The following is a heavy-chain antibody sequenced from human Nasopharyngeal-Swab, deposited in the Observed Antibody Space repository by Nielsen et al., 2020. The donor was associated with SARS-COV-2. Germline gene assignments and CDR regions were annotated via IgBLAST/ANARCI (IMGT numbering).Heavy chain of an antibody. CDR3: ARDTIGYCSSTSCYQYYYYYMDV. J-gene: IGHJ6*03. CDR2: INHSGST. V-gene: IGHV4-34*01. Sequence: WIRQHPGKGLEWIGEINHSGSTNYNPSLKSRVTISVDTSKNQFSLKLSSVTAADTAVYYCARDTIGYCSSTSCYQYYYYYMDVWGKGTTVTVSS. D-gene: IGHD2-2*01.